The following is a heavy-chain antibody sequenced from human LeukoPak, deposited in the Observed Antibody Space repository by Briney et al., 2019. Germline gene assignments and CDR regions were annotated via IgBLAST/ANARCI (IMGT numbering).Heavy chain of an antibody. V-gene: IGHV1-46*01. Sequence: ASVKVSCKTSGYPFPNYYIHWVRQAPGGGLEWVGVTSPSGGHTNYAERFQGRVTLTMDTSTTTVYMELSSLTSEDTALYYCARDRPHNWFDPWGQGTLVTV. CDR3: ARDRPHNWFDP. J-gene: IGHJ5*02. CDR2: TSPSGGHT. CDR1: GYPFPNYY.